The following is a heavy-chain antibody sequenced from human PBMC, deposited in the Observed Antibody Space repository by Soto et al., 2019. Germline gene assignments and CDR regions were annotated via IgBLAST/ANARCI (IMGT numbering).Heavy chain of an antibody. J-gene: IGHJ5*02. CDR2: ISGTGVNT. D-gene: IGHD6-6*01. CDR1: GFIFSSYA. Sequence: VGSLRLSCEASGFIFSSYAITCVRQAPGKGLEWVSTISGTGVNTYYADSVKGRFTVSRDNSKNTVWLQMNSLRAADSSVYYCAKDSVHNLYRTSSLEDCFGPWGQGTLVTVSS. V-gene: IGHV3-23*01. CDR3: AKDSVHNLYRTSSLEDCFGP.